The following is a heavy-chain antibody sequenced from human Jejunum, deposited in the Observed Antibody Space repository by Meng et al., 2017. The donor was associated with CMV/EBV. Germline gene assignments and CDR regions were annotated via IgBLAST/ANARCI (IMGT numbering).Heavy chain of an antibody. V-gene: IGHV1-18*04. Sequence: VQHVTSGAGGKKHGASVKDYCKVFGYASTSHHFSWLRQAPGQRLAWMGWISGYNGDTNYAQKFQGRVTMTTDTSTSTTYMEPRSLKSDDTAVYFCARLVVVTSISGPRWFDPWGQGALVTVSS. D-gene: IGHD2-21*02. CDR2: ISGYNGDT. CDR1: GYASTSHH. CDR3: ARLVVVTSISGPRWFDP. J-gene: IGHJ5*02.